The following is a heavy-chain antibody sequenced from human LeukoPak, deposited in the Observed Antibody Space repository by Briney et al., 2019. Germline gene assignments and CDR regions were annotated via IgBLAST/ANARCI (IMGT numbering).Heavy chain of an antibody. CDR3: AKGVYNILTGYVYYGMDV. Sequence: GGSLRLSCAASGFTVSSNYMSWVRQAPGKGLEWVAVISYDGSHKNYADSVKGRFTISRDNSKNTLDLQMNSLRAEDTAVYYCAKGVYNILTGYVYYGMDVWGQGTTVTVSS. D-gene: IGHD3-9*01. J-gene: IGHJ6*02. V-gene: IGHV3-30*18. CDR1: GFTVSSNY. CDR2: ISYDGSHK.